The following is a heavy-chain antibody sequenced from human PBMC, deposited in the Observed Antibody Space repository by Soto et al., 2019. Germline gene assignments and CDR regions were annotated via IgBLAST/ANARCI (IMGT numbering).Heavy chain of an antibody. CDR2: ISYDGRNK. V-gene: IGHV3-30*18. J-gene: IGHJ4*02. CDR1: GFTFSSYG. D-gene: IGHD4-17*01. CDR3: AKDRGVDVTTRFVDY. Sequence: QVQLVESGGGVVQPGRSLRLSCAASGFTFSSYGMHWVRQAPGKGLEWVAVISYDGRNKNYADSVKGRFTISRDNSKNTLYLQMNSLRAEDTAVYYCAKDRGVDVTTRFVDYWGQGTLVTVSS.